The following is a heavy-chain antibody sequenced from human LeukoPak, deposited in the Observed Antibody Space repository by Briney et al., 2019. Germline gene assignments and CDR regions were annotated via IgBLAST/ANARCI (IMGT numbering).Heavy chain of an antibody. J-gene: IGHJ5*02. V-gene: IGHV3-23*01. CDR1: GFTFSSYA. Sequence: GALRLSCAASGFTFSSYAMSWVRQAPGKGLEWVSAISGSGGSTYYADSVKGRFTISRDNSKNTLYLQMNSLRAEDTAVYYCAKDSYSSSWYGGGWFDPWGQGTLVTVSS. D-gene: IGHD6-13*01. CDR2: ISGSGGST. CDR3: AKDSYSSSWYGGGWFDP.